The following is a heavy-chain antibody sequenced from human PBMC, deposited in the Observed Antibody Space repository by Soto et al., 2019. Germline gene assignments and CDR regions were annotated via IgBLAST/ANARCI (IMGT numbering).Heavy chain of an antibody. Sequence: QVQLVQSAAEVKKPGASVRVSCKASGYTFIRYGIAWVRQAPGQGLEWMGWISPYNDYTIYAQKLQGRITLTANTSPRTVYMELEGLKSDDKAGDSCARGGYYDNPWGKLSHSSLAVWGQGTSVTVSS. CDR2: ISPYNDYT. CDR3: ARGGYYDNPWGKLSHSSLAV. J-gene: IGHJ6*02. D-gene: IGHD3-9*01. CDR1: GYTFIRYG. V-gene: IGHV1-18*01.